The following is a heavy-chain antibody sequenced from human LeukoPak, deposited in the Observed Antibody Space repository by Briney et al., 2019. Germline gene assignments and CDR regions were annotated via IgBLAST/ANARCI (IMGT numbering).Heavy chain of an antibody. CDR1: GFTFSSYW. CDR3: ARVIAQLPNYIPDYYYYYYMDV. CDR2: IKQDGSEK. D-gene: IGHD2-2*01. J-gene: IGHJ6*03. V-gene: IGHV3-7*01. Sequence: GGSLRLSCAASGFTFSSYWMSWVRQAPGKGLEWVANIKQDGSEKYYVDSVKGRFTISRDNAKNSLYLQMNSLRAEDTAVYYCARVIAQLPNYIPDYYYYYYMDVWGKGTTVTVSS.